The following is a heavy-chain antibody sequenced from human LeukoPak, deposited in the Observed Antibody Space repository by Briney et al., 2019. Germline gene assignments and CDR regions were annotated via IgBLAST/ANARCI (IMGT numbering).Heavy chain of an antibody. CDR2: MNPNSGNT. D-gene: IGHD6-19*01. CDR3: ARKVAGIGGDWFDP. V-gene: IGHV1-8*01. Sequence: ASVKVSCKASGYTFTSYDINWVRQATGQGLEWMGWMNPNSGNTGYAQKFQGRVTMTRNTSISTAYMELSSLRSEDTAVYYCARKVAGIGGDWFDPWGQGTLVTVSS. CDR1: GYTFTSYD. J-gene: IGHJ5*02.